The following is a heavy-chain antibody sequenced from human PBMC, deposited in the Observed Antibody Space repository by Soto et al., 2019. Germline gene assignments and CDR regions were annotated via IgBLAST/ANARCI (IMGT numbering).Heavy chain of an antibody. CDR2: ISDSSRST. Sequence: EVQLLESGGGLVQPGGSLRLSCAASGFTFSSYAMSWVRQAPGKGLEWVATISDSSRSTNYADSVKGRFTISRDNSKNTLYVQINSLRAEDTVVYYCGKLWGYGFDIWGQGTMVAVSS. CDR3: GKLWGYGFDI. V-gene: IGHV3-23*01. CDR1: GFTFSSYA. D-gene: IGHD3-10*01. J-gene: IGHJ3*02.